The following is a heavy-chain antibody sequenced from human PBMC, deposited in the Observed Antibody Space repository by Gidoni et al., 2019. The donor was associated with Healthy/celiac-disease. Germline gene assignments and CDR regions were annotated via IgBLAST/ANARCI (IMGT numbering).Heavy chain of an antibody. CDR3: ARDRRLVRGVKGYYYYYMDV. Sequence: EVQLVESGGGLVQPGGSLRLSCAASGFTVSINYMSWVRQAPGKGLEWVSVIDSGGSTYYADSVKGRFTISRDNSKNTLYLQMNSLRAEDTAVYYCARDRRLVRGVKGYYYYYMDVWGKGTTVTVSS. J-gene: IGHJ6*03. D-gene: IGHD3-10*01. V-gene: IGHV3-66*01. CDR1: GFTVSINY. CDR2: IDSGGST.